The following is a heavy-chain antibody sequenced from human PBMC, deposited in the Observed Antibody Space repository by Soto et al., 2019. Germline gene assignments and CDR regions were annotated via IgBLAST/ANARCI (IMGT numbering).Heavy chain of an antibody. Sequence: GGSLRLSCAASGFTFSSYSMNWVRQAPGKGLEWVSSISSSGSYIYYADSVKGRFTISRDNAKNSLYLQMNSLRAEDTAVYYCAIAVAGKVGTGGYWGQGTLVTVSS. J-gene: IGHJ4*02. V-gene: IGHV3-21*01. D-gene: IGHD6-19*01. CDR3: AIAVAGKVGTGGY. CDR2: ISSSGSYI. CDR1: GFTFSSYS.